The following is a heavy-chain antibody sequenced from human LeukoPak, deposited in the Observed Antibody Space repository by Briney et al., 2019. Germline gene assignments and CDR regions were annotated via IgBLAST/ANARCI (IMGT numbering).Heavy chain of an antibody. D-gene: IGHD6-13*01. CDR2: INPNSGGT. CDR3: ARDRIAAAGFSHYYYMDV. J-gene: IGHJ6*03. Sequence: ASVKVSCKASGYTFTGYYMHWVRQAPGQGLEWMGWINPNSGGTNYAQKFQGRVTMTRDTSISTAYMELSRLRSDDTAVYYCARDRIAAAGFSHYYYMDVWGKGTTATVSS. CDR1: GYTFTGYY. V-gene: IGHV1-2*02.